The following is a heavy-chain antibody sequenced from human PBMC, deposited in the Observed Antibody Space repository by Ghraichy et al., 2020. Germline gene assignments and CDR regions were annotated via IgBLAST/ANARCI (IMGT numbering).Heavy chain of an antibody. D-gene: IGHD6-6*01. CDR2: IYYSGST. V-gene: IGHV4-31*03. J-gene: IGHJ3*02. Sequence: SETLSLTCTVSGGSISSGGYYWSWIRQHPGKGLEWIGYIYYSGSTYYNPSLKSRVTISVDTSKNQFSLKLSSVTAADTAVYYCARGGIAARPDAFDIWGQGTMVTVSS. CDR3: ARGGIAARPDAFDI. CDR1: GGSISSGGYY.